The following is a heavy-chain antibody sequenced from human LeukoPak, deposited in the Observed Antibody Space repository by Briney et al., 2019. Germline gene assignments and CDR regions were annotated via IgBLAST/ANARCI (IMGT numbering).Heavy chain of an antibody. J-gene: IGHJ4*02. CDR3: AKGYRYGSGSYLNYFDY. V-gene: IGHV3-30*02. D-gene: IGHD3-10*01. CDR1: GFTFSTYG. CDR2: IHYDGSDEYSE. Sequence: GGSLRLSCAASGFTFSTYGMHWVRQAPGKGLEWVAFIHYDGSDEYSEYYADSVKGRFTISRDNSKNTLYLQMNSLRAEDTAVYYCAKGYRYGSGSYLNYFDYWGQGTLVTVSS.